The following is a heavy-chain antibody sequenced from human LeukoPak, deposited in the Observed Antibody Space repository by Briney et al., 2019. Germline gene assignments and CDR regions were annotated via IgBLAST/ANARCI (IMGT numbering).Heavy chain of an antibody. V-gene: IGHV4-59*12. D-gene: IGHD3-3*01. CDR2: IYYSGST. CDR3: ARYNVWSGYPLYFDS. Sequence: SETLSLTCTVSGGSISGYYWSWIRQPPGKGLEWIGYIYYSGSTNYNPSLKSRVTFSVETSTNQFSLKLSSVTAADTAVYFCARYNVWSGYPLYFDSWGQGTLVTVSS. CDR1: GGSISGYY. J-gene: IGHJ4*02.